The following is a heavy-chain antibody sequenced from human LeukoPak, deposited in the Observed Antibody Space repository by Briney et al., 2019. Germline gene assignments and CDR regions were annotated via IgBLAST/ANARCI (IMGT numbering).Heavy chain of an antibody. Sequence: ESLRLSCAASGFTFSSYSMNWVRQAPGKGLEWVSSISTSSSYIYYADSVKGRFTISRDNARNSLYLQMNSLRAEDTALYYCARDLTPVEMATGDAFDIWGQGTMVTVSS. CDR1: GFTFSSYS. J-gene: IGHJ3*02. V-gene: IGHV3-21*04. D-gene: IGHD5-24*01. CDR3: ARDLTPVEMATGDAFDI. CDR2: ISTSSSYI.